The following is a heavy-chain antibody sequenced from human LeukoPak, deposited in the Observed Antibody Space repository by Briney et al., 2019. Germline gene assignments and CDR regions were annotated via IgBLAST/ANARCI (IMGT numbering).Heavy chain of an antibody. V-gene: IGHV3-48*03. CDR2: ISSSGSTM. Sequence: GGSLTLSCAASGLTFSRFEMNWVRQAPGKGLEWISYISSSGSTMYYADSVKGRFTVSRDNAKDSLYLQMNSLRAEDTAVYYCARERGTYRDAFDVWGQGTMVTVSS. J-gene: IGHJ3*01. CDR1: GLTFSRFE. D-gene: IGHD1-1*01. CDR3: ARERGTYRDAFDV.